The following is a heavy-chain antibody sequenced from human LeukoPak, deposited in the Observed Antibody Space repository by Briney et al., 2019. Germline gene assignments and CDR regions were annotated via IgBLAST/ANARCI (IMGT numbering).Heavy chain of an antibody. CDR3: VKKGYCGSSGGAYFDS. CDR1: GFTFDDYT. J-gene: IGHJ4*02. D-gene: IGHD4-23*01. CDR2: ISWDGADT. Sequence: GGSLRLSCVVSGFTFDDYTMHWVRQVPGKGLQWVGLISWDGADTYYADSVKGRFTISRDNSKNSLYLQMNSLRTGDTALYYCVKKGYCGSSGGAYFDSWGQGTLVTVSS. V-gene: IGHV3-43*01.